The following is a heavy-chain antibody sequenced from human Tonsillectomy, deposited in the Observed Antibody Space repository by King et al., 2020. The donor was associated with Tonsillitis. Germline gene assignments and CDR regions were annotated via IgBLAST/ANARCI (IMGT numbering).Heavy chain of an antibody. V-gene: IGHV3-21*01. J-gene: IGHJ4*02. Sequence: VQLVESGGGLVIPGGSLRLSCAASGFTFRNYPMNWVRQAPGKGLEWVSSITSSSTYIQYADSLKGRFTISRDNARDSLYLQMNSLRAEDTAVYYCARASGFPPHFDSWGQGNLVTVSS. CDR3: ARASGFPPHFDS. D-gene: IGHD3-22*01. CDR1: GFTFRNYP. CDR2: ITSSSTYI.